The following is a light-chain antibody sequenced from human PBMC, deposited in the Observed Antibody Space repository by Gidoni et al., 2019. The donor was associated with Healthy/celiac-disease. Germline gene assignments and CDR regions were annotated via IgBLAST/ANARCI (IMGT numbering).Light chain of an antibody. CDR1: QSVSSY. CDR3: QQRSNWPPN. J-gene: IGKJ5*01. Sequence: EIVFTHSPATLSLSPGQRATLSCRASQSVSSYLAWYQQKPGQAPRLLIYDASNRATGIPARFSGSGSGTDFTLTISSLEPEDFAVYYCQQRSNWPPNFGQGTRLEIK. CDR2: DAS. V-gene: IGKV3-11*01.